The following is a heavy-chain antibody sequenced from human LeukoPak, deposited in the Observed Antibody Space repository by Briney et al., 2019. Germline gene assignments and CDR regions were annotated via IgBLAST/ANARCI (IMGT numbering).Heavy chain of an antibody. CDR3: AKVRGYYYDSSDDY. Sequence: GGSLRLSCAASGFTFSSYAMHWVRQAPGKGLEGGAVISYDGSNKYYADSVKGRFTISRDNSKNTLYLQMNNLTAEDTAVYYCAKVRGYYYDSSDDYSGQGTLVTVSS. D-gene: IGHD3-22*01. CDR1: GFTFSSYA. J-gene: IGHJ4*02. CDR2: ISYDGSNK. V-gene: IGHV3-30*04.